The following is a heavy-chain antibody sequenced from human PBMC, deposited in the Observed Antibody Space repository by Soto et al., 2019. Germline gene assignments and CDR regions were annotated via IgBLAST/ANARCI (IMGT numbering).Heavy chain of an antibody. CDR3: ARGIVGNYDFWSGYLNYYYYGMDV. D-gene: IGHD3-3*01. Sequence: VASVKVSCKASGYTFTSYDINWVRQATGQGLEWMGWMNPNSGNTGYAQKFQGRVTMTRNTSISTAHMELSSLRSEDTAVYYCARGIVGNYDFWSGYLNYYYYGMDVWGQGTTVTVSS. J-gene: IGHJ6*02. CDR2: MNPNSGNT. V-gene: IGHV1-8*01. CDR1: GYTFTSYD.